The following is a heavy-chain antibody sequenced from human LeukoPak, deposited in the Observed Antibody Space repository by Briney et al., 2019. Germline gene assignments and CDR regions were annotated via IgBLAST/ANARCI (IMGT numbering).Heavy chain of an antibody. Sequence: PAEPLSLTCTLSVRSISSYYWSWIRQPPGKGLEWIGYIYYTGNTNYNPSLKSRITISVDTSKNPFSLKLSSVTAADTAFYYCARSASSSSRSAFDIWGQGTMVTVSS. V-gene: IGHV4-59*01. J-gene: IGHJ3*02. CDR2: IYYTGNT. CDR3: ARSASSSSRSAFDI. D-gene: IGHD6-6*01. CDR1: VRSISSYY.